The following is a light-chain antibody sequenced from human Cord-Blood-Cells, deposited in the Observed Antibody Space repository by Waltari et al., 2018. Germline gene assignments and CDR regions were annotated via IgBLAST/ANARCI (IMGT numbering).Light chain of an antibody. CDR2: EVS. CDR3: SSYAGSNNLV. V-gene: IGLV2-8*01. J-gene: IGLJ2*01. Sequence: QSALPQPPSASGSPGQSVTTSCTGTSSDVGGYNYFPWYQQHPGKAPKLMLYEVSKRPSGVPDRFSGSKSGNAASLTVSGLQAEDEADYYCSSYAGSNNLVFGGGTKLTVL. CDR1: SSDVGGYNY.